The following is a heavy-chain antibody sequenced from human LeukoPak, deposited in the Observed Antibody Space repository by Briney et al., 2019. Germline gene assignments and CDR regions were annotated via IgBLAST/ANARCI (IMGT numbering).Heavy chain of an antibody. V-gene: IGHV3-30*18. Sequence: GGSLRLSCAASGFTFSSYGMHWVRQAPGKGLEWVALISSDGSDKYYADSVKGRFTISRDNSKNTLYLQMNSLRAEDTSVYYCAKPYSSGWYGDFQHWGQGTLVTVSS. J-gene: IGHJ1*01. CDR2: ISSDGSDK. CDR3: AKPYSSGWYGDFQH. CDR1: GFTFSSYG. D-gene: IGHD6-19*01.